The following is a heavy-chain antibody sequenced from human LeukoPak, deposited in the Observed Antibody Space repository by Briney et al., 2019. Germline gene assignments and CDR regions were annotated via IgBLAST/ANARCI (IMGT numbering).Heavy chain of an antibody. Sequence: SEILSLTCTVSGGSVSSGSYYWSWIRQPPGKGLEYIGYIYYSGSTNYNPSLKSRATISVDTSKNQFSLKLSSVTAADTAVYYCTREGSISSWGQGTLVTVSS. V-gene: IGHV4-61*01. J-gene: IGHJ5*02. CDR2: IYYSGST. CDR3: TREGSISS. CDR1: GGSVSSGSYY. D-gene: IGHD3-3*02.